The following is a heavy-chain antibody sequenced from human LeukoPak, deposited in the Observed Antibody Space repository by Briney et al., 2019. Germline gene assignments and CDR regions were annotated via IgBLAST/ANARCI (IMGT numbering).Heavy chain of an antibody. D-gene: IGHD6-19*01. Sequence: GESLKISCKGSGYSFTNYWIGWVRQMPGEGLEWMGIIYPDDSDTRNSPSFQGQVTISADKSISTAYLQWSSLKASDTAMYYCARRSKSYSSGWYDAFDMWGQGTMVTVSS. CDR1: GYSFTNYW. CDR3: ARRSKSYSSGWYDAFDM. J-gene: IGHJ3*02. CDR2: IYPDDSDT. V-gene: IGHV5-51*01.